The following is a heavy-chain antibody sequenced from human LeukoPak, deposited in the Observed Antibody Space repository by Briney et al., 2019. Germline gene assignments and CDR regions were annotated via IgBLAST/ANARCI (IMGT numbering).Heavy chain of an antibody. V-gene: IGHV4-59*01. CDR2: IYYSGST. J-gene: IGHJ3*02. D-gene: IGHD5-24*01. CDR1: GGSISSYY. Sequence: PSETLSLTCTVSGGSISSYYWSWIWQPPGKGLEWIGYIYYSGSTNYNPSLKSRVTISVDTSKNQFSLKLSSVTAADTAVYYCARVERWLQIKDAFDIWGQGTMVTVSS. CDR3: ARVERWLQIKDAFDI.